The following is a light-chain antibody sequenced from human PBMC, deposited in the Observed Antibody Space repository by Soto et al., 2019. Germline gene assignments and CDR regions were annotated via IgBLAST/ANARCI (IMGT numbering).Light chain of an antibody. V-gene: IGKV3-20*01. Sequence: EIVLTQSPGTLSLSPGERATLSCRASQSVGSYLTWYQQKPGQAPRLLIYGASSRATGIPDRFSGSGSGTDFTRTITRLEPGDFAVYYCQQYDSSPRTFGQGTKLEIK. CDR3: QQYDSSPRT. CDR2: GAS. CDR1: QSVGSY. J-gene: IGKJ2*01.